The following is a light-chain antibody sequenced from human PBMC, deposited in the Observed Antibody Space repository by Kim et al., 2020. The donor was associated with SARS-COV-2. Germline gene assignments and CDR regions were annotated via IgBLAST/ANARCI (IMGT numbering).Light chain of an antibody. Sequence: KVTITCPGGTSKVGIIYLSWHQKIPETAPNVLIYYNKKRPSGIPDRFSASTSGTSAILGITGLQTGDEGDYYCGTWDSSLSTPVFGGGTQLTVL. CDR1: TSKVGIIY. CDR2: YNK. V-gene: IGLV1-51*01. J-gene: IGLJ7*01. CDR3: GTWDSSLSTPV.